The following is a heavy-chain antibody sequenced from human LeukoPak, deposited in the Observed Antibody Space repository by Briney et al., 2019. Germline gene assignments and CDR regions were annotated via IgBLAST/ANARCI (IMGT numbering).Heavy chain of an antibody. CDR3: AKIDAY. CDR2: INSDGSIT. J-gene: IGHJ4*02. CDR1: GFTFSRNW. Sequence: GGSLRLSCAASGFTFSRNWMHWVRQAPGKGLVWVPRINSDGSITNYADSVKGRFTISRDNAKNTLYLQMSSLRAEDTAVYYCAKIDAYWGQGTLVTVSS. V-gene: IGHV3-74*01.